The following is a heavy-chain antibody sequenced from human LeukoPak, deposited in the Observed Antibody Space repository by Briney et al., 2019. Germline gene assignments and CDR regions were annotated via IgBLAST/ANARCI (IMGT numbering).Heavy chain of an antibody. Sequence: SVKVSCKASGGTFSSYAISWVRQAPGQGLEWMGGIIPIFGTANYALKFQGRVTVTADESTSTAYMELSSLRSEDTAVYYCAWSGYSYGTIDYWGQGTLVTVSS. D-gene: IGHD5-18*01. J-gene: IGHJ4*02. CDR1: GGTFSSYA. CDR3: AWSGYSYGTIDY. V-gene: IGHV1-69*01. CDR2: IIPIFGTA.